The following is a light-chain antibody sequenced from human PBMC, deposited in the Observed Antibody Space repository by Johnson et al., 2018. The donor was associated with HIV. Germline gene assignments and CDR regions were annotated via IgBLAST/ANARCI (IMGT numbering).Light chain of an antibody. J-gene: IGLJ1*01. Sequence: QSVLTQPPSVSAAPGQKVTISCSGSSSNIGNNYVSWYQQLPGAAPTLLIYENNKRPSGIPDRFSGFKSGTSANLGLNGLQTGDDADYYCGTWDSRLSAYVFGTVTKVTVL. CDR1: SSNIGNNY. CDR3: GTWDSRLSAYV. CDR2: ENN. V-gene: IGLV1-51*02.